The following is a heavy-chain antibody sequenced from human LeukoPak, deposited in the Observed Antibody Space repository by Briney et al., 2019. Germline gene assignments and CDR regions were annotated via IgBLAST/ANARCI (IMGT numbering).Heavy chain of an antibody. V-gene: IGHV3-11*04. CDR3: AKVAKYYYGSETYYFFEH. J-gene: IGHJ4*02. Sequence: PGGSLRPSCAASGFTFSDYNMRWIRQAPGKGLEWVSSISRSGSTKYYADSVKGRFTISRDNAKNSLYLHMNSLRVEDTAVYYCAKVAKYYYGSETYYFFEHWGQGTPVTASS. D-gene: IGHD3-10*01. CDR2: ISRSGSTK. CDR1: GFTFSDYN.